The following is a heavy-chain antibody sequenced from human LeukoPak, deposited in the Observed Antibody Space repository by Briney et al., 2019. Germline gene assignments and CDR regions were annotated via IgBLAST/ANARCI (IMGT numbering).Heavy chain of an antibody. V-gene: IGHV4-39*07. CDR1: GGSISSSSYY. CDR3: ASWVMVRGPNPPNYYYYMDV. CDR2: IYYSGST. Sequence: PSETLSLTCTVSGGSISSSSYYWGWIRQPPGKGLEWIGSIYYSGSTYYNPSLKSRVTISVDTSKNQFSLKLSSVTAADTAVYYCASWVMVRGPNPPNYYYYMDVWGKGTTVTISS. J-gene: IGHJ6*03. D-gene: IGHD3-10*01.